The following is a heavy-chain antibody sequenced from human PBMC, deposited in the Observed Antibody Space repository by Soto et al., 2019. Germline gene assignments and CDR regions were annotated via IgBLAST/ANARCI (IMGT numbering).Heavy chain of an antibody. V-gene: IGHV4-39*01. D-gene: IGHD1-7*01. CDR2: IYYSGST. Sequence: PSETLSLTCTVSGGSISSSSYYWGWIRQPPGKGLEWIGSIYYSGSTYYNPSLKSRVTISVDTSKNQFSLKLSSVTAADTAVYYCARQYNWNYGGFDYWGQGTLVTVSS. CDR3: ARQYNWNYGGFDY. J-gene: IGHJ4*02. CDR1: GGSISSSSYY.